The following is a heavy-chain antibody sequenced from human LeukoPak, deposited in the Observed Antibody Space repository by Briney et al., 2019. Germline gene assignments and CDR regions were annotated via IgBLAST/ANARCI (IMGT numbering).Heavy chain of an antibody. D-gene: IGHD3-22*01. Sequence: GGSLRLSCAASGFTFSSYSMNWVRQAPGKGLEWVSYISSSSSTIYYADSVKGRLTISRDNAKNSLYLQMNSLRAEDTAVYYCARDWGYYYDTPYYYGMDFWGQGTTVTVSS. V-gene: IGHV3-48*01. CDR1: GFTFSSYS. J-gene: IGHJ6*02. CDR2: ISSSSSTI. CDR3: ARDWGYYYDTPYYYGMDF.